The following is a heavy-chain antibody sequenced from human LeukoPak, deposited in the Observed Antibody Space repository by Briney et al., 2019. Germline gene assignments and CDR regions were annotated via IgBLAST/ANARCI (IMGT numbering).Heavy chain of an antibody. CDR1: GYTFTSYG. Sequence: GASVKVSRKASGYTFTSYGISWVRQAPGQGLEGMGWITPYNGNTNYAQKLQGRVTMTTDTSTSTAYMELRSLRSDDTAVYYCARDDPWRSGYYKYYFDYWGQGTLVTVSS. CDR3: ARDDPWRSGYYKYYFDY. J-gene: IGHJ4*02. V-gene: IGHV1-18*01. D-gene: IGHD3-22*01. CDR2: ITPYNGNT.